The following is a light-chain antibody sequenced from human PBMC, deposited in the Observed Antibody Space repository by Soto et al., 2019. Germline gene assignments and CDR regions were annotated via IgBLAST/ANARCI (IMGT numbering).Light chain of an antibody. CDR2: AAS. CDR1: QSITTY. Sequence: DIQITLSPSSLSAPVGERVTITCRASQSITTYLNWYQQKPGKAPKLLIYAASSLQSGVPSRFSGSGSGTDFTLTITSLQPGDSATYYCQQSYSPLWTFGHGTKVDIK. V-gene: IGKV1-39*01. J-gene: IGKJ1*01. CDR3: QQSYSPLWT.